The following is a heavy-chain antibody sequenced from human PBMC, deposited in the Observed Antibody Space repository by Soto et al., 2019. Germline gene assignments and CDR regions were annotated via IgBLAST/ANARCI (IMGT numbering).Heavy chain of an antibody. CDR2: INSDGIST. Sequence: GGSLRLSCAASGFTFSSYLMHWVRQAPGKGLVWVSRINSDGISTSYADSVKGRFTISRDNAKNTLYLQMTSLRAEDTAVYYCARDREGLPPSAWGQGTMITVSS. V-gene: IGHV3-74*01. D-gene: IGHD5-12*01. CDR3: ARDREGLPPSA. J-gene: IGHJ5*02. CDR1: GFTFSSYL.